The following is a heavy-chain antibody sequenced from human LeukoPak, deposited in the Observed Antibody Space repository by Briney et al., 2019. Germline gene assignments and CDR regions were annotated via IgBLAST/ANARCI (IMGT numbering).Heavy chain of an antibody. CDR2: IYYSGST. J-gene: IGHJ4*02. CDR1: GGSISSSSYY. Sequence: SETLSLTCTVSGGSISSSSYYWGWIRQPPGKGLEWIGSIYYSGSTYYNPSLKSRVTISVDTSKNQFSLKLSSVTAADTAVYYCARVASISPLRPYFDYWGLGTLVTVSS. D-gene: IGHD4-17*01. CDR3: ARVASISPLRPYFDY. V-gene: IGHV4-39*07.